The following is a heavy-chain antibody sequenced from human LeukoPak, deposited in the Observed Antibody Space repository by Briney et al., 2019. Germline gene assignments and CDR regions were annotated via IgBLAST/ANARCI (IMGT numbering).Heavy chain of an antibody. D-gene: IGHD1-26*01. CDR3: ARPGGELLPGYFDY. CDR1: SFSIRRSAYY. J-gene: IGHJ4*02. V-gene: IGHV4-39*07. Sequence: SETLSLTCTVSSFSIRRSAYYWGWIRQPPGKGLEWIGSIYHSGTTYYNPSLKSRVTISVDTSKNQFSLKLSSVTAADTAVYYCARPGGELLPGYFDYWGQGTLVTVSS. CDR2: IYHSGTT.